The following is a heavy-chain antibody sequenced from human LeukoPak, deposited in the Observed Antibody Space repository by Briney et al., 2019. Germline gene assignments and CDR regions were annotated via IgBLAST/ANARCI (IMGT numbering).Heavy chain of an antibody. D-gene: IGHD5-18*01. J-gene: IGHJ4*02. V-gene: IGHV3-23*01. CDR3: AKDRSYGFYYFDY. CDR1: GFIFSSHG. Sequence: PGGSLRLSCAASGFIFSSHGMNWVRQAPGKGLEWVSGISPSGDITYYADSVKGRFTISRDNSKNTLYLQMNSLRAEDTAVYYCAKDRSYGFYYFDYWGQGTLVTVSS. CDR2: ISPSGDIT.